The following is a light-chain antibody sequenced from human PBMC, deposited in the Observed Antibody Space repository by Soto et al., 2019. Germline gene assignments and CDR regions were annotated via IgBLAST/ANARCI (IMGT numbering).Light chain of an antibody. CDR2: GAS. Sequence: EIVLTQSPGTLSLSPGERATLSCRASQSVSSSYLAWYQQKPGQAPRLLIYGASSRATGIPDRFGGSGSGRDFSLSIRGLVPEDFAVYYCKGYGSSPTFCQGAKLEI. J-gene: IGKJ1*01. CDR1: QSVSSSY. CDR3: KGYGSSPT. V-gene: IGKV3-20*01.